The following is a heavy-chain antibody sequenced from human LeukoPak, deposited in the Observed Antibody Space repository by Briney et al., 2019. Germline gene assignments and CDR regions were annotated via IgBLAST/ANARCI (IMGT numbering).Heavy chain of an antibody. D-gene: IGHD1-1*01. J-gene: IGHJ4*02. V-gene: IGHV4-4*07. CDR3: TRDRGTWNDDGFDY. CDR2: IYISGST. Sequence: SETLSLTCTVSGGSISSYYWSWIRQPAGKGLEWIGRIYISGSTNYNPSLKSRVTMSVDTSKNQFSLKLSSVTAADTAVYYCTRDRGTWNDDGFDYWGQGTLVTVSS. CDR1: GGSISSYY.